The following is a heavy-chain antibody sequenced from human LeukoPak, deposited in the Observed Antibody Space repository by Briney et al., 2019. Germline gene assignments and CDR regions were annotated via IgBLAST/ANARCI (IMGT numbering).Heavy chain of an antibody. CDR2: INHSGST. D-gene: IGHD2-2*01. V-gene: IGHV4-34*01. CDR3: ARFYCSSTSCFPPDNNWLDP. Sequence: SETLSLTCAVYGGSFSGYYWSWIRQPPGKGLEWIGEINHSGSTNYNPSLKSRVTISVDTSKNQFSLKLSSVTAADTAVYYCARFYCSSTSCFPPDNNWLDPWGQGTLVTVSS. J-gene: IGHJ5*02. CDR1: GGSFSGYY.